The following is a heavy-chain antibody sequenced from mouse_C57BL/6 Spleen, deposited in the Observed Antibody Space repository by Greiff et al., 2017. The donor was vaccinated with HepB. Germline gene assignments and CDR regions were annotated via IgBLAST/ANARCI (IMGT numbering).Heavy chain of an antibody. CDR2: IDPETGGT. V-gene: IGHV1-15*01. CDR3: TRKGQLRLRGSWFAY. D-gene: IGHD3-2*02. Sequence: VKVVESGAELVRPGASVTLSCKASGYTFTDYEMHWVKQTPVHGLEWIGAIDPETGGTAYNQKFKGKAILTADKSSSTAYMELRSLTSEDSAVYYCTRKGQLRLRGSWFAYWGQGTLVTVSA. CDR1: GYTFTDYE. J-gene: IGHJ3*01.